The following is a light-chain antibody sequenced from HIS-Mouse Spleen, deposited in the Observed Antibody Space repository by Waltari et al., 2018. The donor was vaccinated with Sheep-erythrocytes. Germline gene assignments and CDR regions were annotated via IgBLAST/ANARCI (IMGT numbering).Light chain of an antibody. CDR3: CSYAGSYNHV. J-gene: IGLJ1*01. CDR2: DVS. V-gene: IGLV2-11*01. Sequence: QSALTQPRSVSGSPGQSVTIPGTGTSSDVGGLNYVSWYQQHPGKPPKLMSYDVSKRPSGVPDRFSGSKSGNTASLTISGLQAEDEADYYCCSYAGSYNHVFATGTKVTVL. CDR1: SSDVGGLNY.